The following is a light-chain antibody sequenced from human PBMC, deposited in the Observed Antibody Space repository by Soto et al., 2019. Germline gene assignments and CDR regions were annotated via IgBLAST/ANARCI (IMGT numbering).Light chain of an antibody. CDR3: QQLNSYPSIT. CDR2: AAS. J-gene: IGKJ5*01. Sequence: DIQMTQSPSTLSASAGDRVTITCRASQSISSWLAWYQQKPGKAPKLLIYAASTLQSGVPSRFSGSGSGTEFTLTISSLQPEDFATYYCQQLNSYPSITFGQGTRLEIK. CDR1: QSISSW. V-gene: IGKV1-5*01.